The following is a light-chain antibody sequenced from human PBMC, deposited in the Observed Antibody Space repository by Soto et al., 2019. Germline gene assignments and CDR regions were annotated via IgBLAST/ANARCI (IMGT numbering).Light chain of an antibody. CDR2: WAS. CDR3: QQYYGTPVT. J-gene: IGKJ2*01. CDR1: QSVLYSSNNKNY. Sequence: DIVMTQSPDSLAVTLGERATINCKSSQSVLYSSNNKNYLAWYQHKPGQPPKLLIYWASTRESGVPDRFSGSGSGTDFTLTISSLQAEDVAVYYCQQYYGTPVTFGPGTKLEIK. V-gene: IGKV4-1*01.